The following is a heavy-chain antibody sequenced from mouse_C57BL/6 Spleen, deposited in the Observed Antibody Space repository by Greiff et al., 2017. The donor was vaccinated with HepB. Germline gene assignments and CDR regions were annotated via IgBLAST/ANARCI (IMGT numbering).Heavy chain of an antibody. V-gene: IGHV1-61*01. Sequence: QVQLKQPGAELVRPGSSVKLSCKASGYTFTSYWMDWVKQRPGQGLEWIGNIYPSDSETHYNQKFKDKATLTVDKSSSTAYMQLSSLTSEDSAVYYCAIYDYDVRYWGQGTTLTVSS. CDR1: GYTFTSYW. CDR3: AIYDYDVRY. J-gene: IGHJ2*01. D-gene: IGHD2-4*01. CDR2: IYPSDSET.